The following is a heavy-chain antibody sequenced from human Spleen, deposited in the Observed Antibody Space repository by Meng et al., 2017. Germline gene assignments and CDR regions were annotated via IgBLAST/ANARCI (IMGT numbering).Heavy chain of an antibody. J-gene: IGHJ5*02. CDR3: AREPGRYISGWYEGNWFDP. CDR1: GDSISSTSDF. Sequence: SETLSLTCTVSGDSISSTSDFWGWIRQPPGKGLEWIGSIYYSGSTYYNPSLKSRITISGDTSKNQFSLKLTSVTAADTAVYYCAREPGRYISGWYEGNWFDPWGQGTLVTVSS. V-gene: IGHV4-39*07. D-gene: IGHD6-19*01. CDR2: IYYSGST.